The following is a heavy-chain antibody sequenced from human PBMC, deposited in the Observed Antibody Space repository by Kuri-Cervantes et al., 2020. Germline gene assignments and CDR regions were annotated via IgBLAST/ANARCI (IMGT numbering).Heavy chain of an antibody. D-gene: IGHD4-11*01. J-gene: IGHJ4*02. CDR2: IWYDGSNK. V-gene: IGHV3-30*02. CDR1: GFTFSRYG. Sequence: GESLKISCAASGFTFSRYGMHWVRQAPGKGLEWVALIWYDGSNKYYADSVKGRFTISRDNSKNTLYLQMNTLRLEDTAVYYCAKGLQYYFDYWGQGTLVTVSS. CDR3: AKGLQYYFDY.